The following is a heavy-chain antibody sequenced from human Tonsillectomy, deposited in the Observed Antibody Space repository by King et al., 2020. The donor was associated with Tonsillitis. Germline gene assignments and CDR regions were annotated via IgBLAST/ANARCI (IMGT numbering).Heavy chain of an antibody. D-gene: IGHD1/OR15-1a*01. Sequence: QLVPSGAEVKKPGSSVKVSCKASGGTFSSYAISWVRQAPGQGLEWMGGIIPIFGTANYAQKFQGRVTITADESTSTAYMELSSLRSEDTAVYYCAREYNWNTGGAFDNWGQGTMVTVSS. CDR2: IIPIFGTA. V-gene: IGHV1-69*12. J-gene: IGHJ3*02. CDR1: GGTFSSYA. CDR3: AREYNWNTGGAFDN.